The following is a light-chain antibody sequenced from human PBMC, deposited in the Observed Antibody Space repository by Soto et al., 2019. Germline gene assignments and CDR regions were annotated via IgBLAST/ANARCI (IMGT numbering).Light chain of an antibody. J-gene: IGLJ1*01. CDR1: SSDVGGYNY. CDR2: DVS. CDR3: SSYTSSSSNYV. V-gene: IGLV2-14*01. Sequence: QSALTQPASVSGSPGQSITISCTGTSSDVGGYNYVSWYQQHPGKAPKLMLYDVSNRPSGVSNRFSGSKSGNTASLTISGLQAEDEADYYCSSYTSSSSNYVFGTGTKLTVL.